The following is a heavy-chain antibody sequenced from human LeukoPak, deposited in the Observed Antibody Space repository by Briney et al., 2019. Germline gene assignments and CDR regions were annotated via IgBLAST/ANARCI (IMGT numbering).Heavy chain of an antibody. CDR3: IRGGIQVSGIDAFDI. D-gene: IGHD5/OR15-5a*01. CDR2: IGLAGDT. J-gene: IGHJ3*02. Sequence: GGSLRLSCAASGFTFSSYDMHWVRHAARRGLEWVSAIGLAGDTYYPDSVKGRFTISRENAKNSMHLQMNSLKDGDTAVYYCIRGGIQVSGIDAFDIWGQGTVVTVSS. V-gene: IGHV3-13*01. CDR1: GFTFSSYD.